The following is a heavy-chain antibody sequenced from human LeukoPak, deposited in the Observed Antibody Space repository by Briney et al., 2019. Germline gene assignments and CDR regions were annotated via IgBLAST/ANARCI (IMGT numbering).Heavy chain of an antibody. V-gene: IGHV1-8*01. J-gene: IGHJ2*01. CDR2: MNPNSGNA. CDR1: GYTLTSYD. D-gene: IGHD6-19*01. Sequence: ASVKVSCKASGYTLTSYDINWVRQATGQGLEWMGWMNPNSGNAGYAQKFQGRVTMTRNTSISTAYMELSSLRSEDTAVYYCARGLSSGWFRGFWYFDLWGQGTLVTVSS. CDR3: ARGLSSGWFRGFWYFDL.